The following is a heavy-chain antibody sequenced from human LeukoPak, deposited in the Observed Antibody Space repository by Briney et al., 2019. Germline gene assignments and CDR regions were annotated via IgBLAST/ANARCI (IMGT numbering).Heavy chain of an antibody. J-gene: IGHJ4*02. CDR2: INHSGST. D-gene: IGHD3-10*01. CDR3: ASGSRRITMVRGVQHFDY. V-gene: IGHV4-34*01. Sequence: SETLSLTCAVYGGSFSGYYWSWIRRPPGKGLEWIGEINHSGSTNYNPSLKSRVTISVDTSKNQFSLKLSSVTAADTAVYYCASGSRRITMVRGVQHFDYWGQGTLVTVSS. CDR1: GGSFSGYY.